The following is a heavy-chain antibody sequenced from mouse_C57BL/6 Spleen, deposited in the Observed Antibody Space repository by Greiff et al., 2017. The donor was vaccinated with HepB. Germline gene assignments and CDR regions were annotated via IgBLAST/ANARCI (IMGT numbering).Heavy chain of an antibody. V-gene: IGHV5-16*01. CDR3: ARDYYGYGAMDY. CDR1: GFTFSDYY. J-gene: IGHJ4*01. Sequence: EVQLVESEGGLVQPGSSMKLSCTASGFTFSDYYMAWVRQVPEKGLEWVANINYDGSSTYYLDSLKSRFIISRDNAKNILYLQMSSLKSEDTATYYCARDYYGYGAMDYWGQRTSVTVSS. D-gene: IGHD2-2*01. CDR2: INYDGSST.